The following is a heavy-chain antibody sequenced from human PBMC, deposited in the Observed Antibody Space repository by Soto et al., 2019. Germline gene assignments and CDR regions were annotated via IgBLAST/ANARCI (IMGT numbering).Heavy chain of an antibody. CDR1: GYTFTSYG. CDR2: VSAYKGNT. V-gene: IGHV1-18*01. Sequence: QVQLVQSGAEVKKPGASVKVSCKASGYTFTSYGISWVRQAPGQGLEWMGWVSAYKGNTNYAQKLQGRVTMTTDTTTSTAYMEWRSLSCDDTAVYYCARLVGATEAFDIWGEGTMVTVSS. J-gene: IGHJ3*02. CDR3: ARLVGATEAFDI. D-gene: IGHD1-26*01.